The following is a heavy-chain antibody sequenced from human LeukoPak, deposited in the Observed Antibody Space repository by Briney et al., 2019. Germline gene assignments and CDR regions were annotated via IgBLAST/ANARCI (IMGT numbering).Heavy chain of an antibody. CDR2: ISGSGGST. CDR1: GFTFSSYA. Sequence: PGGSLRLSCAASGFTFSSYAMSWVRQAPGKGLEWVSAISGSGGSTYYADSVKGRFTISRDNSKNTLYLQMNSLRAEDTAVYYCAKDKMVRGVPSYGMDVWGQGTTVTVSS. CDR3: AKDKMVRGVPSYGMDV. D-gene: IGHD3-10*01. V-gene: IGHV3-23*01. J-gene: IGHJ6*02.